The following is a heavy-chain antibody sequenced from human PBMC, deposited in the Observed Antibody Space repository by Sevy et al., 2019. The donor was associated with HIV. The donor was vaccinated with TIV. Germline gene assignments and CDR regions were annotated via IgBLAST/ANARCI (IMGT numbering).Heavy chain of an antibody. CDR1: GFRFSSYG. J-gene: IGHJ3*02. D-gene: IGHD3-16*02. CDR3: TTGMVTFGGIIANSPGGFDM. CDR2: LPYDGSKE. V-gene: IGHV3-30*02. Sequence: GGSLRLSCAASGFRFSSYGMNWVRQAPDKGLEWVAFLPYDGSKEDYADSVKGRFTISRDKSKNKLYLQMSSVRAEDTAVYYCTTGMVTFGGIIANSPGGFDMWGQGTMVTVSS.